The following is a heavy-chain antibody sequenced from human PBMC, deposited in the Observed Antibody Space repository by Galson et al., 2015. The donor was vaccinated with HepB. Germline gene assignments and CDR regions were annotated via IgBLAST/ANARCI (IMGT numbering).Heavy chain of an antibody. CDR2: IKSKTDGGTT. CDR3: TTEWLRYCSGGSCYSDAMDV. CDR1: GFTLSSYG. Sequence: SLRLSCAGSGFTLSSYGMHWVRQAPGKGLEWVGRIKSKTDGGTTDYAAPVKGRFSISRDDSKNTLYLQMNSLKIEDTAVYYCTTEWLRYCSGGSCYSDAMDVWGQGTTVTVSS. D-gene: IGHD2-15*01. J-gene: IGHJ6*02. V-gene: IGHV3-15*07.